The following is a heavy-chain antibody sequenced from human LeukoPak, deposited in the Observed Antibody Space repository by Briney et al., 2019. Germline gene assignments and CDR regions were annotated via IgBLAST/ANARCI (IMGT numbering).Heavy chain of an antibody. V-gene: IGHV1-18*01. CDR2: ISAYNGNT. Sequence: ASVKVSCKASGYTFTSYGISWVRQAPGQGLEWMGWISAYNGNTNYAQKLQGRVTMTTDTSTSTVYMELSSLRSEDTAVYYCAISAMAKKYYFYYWGQGTLVTVSS. D-gene: IGHD5-18*01. CDR1: GYTFTSYG. CDR3: AISAMAKKYYFYY. J-gene: IGHJ4*02.